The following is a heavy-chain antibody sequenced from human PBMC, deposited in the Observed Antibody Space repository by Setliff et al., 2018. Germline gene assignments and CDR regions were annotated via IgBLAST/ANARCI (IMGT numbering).Heavy chain of an antibody. J-gene: IGHJ4*02. CDR2: IYYSGST. D-gene: IGHD3-10*01. V-gene: IGHV4-39*01. CDR3: ATPGRRFGESIDY. CDR1: GDSISGSSYY. Sequence: SETLSLTCTVSGDSISGSSYYWGWIRQPPGKGLEWIGCIYYSGSTYYNPSLKSRVTISVDTSKNQFSLKLTSVTAADTAVYYCATPGRRFGESIDYWGQGTLVTVSS.